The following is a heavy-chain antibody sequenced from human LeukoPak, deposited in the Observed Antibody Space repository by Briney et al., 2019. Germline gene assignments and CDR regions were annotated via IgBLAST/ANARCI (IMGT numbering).Heavy chain of an antibody. CDR3: ARSVGATSRVGY. Sequence: ASVTVSYKPSGYTFTGYYMHWVRQAPGQGLEWMGWINPNSGGTNYAQKFQGRVTMTRDTSISTAYMELSRLRSDDTAVYYCARSVGATSRVGYWGQGTLVTVSS. J-gene: IGHJ4*02. V-gene: IGHV1-2*02. CDR2: INPNSGGT. CDR1: GYTFTGYY. D-gene: IGHD1-26*01.